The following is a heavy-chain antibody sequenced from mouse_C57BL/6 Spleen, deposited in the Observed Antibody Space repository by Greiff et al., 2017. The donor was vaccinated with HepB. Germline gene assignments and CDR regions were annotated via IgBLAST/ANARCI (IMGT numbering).Heavy chain of an antibody. CDR3: TSHYGSSYGYFDY. V-gene: IGHV1-15*01. Sequence: QVQLQQSGAELVRPGASVTLSCKASGYTFTDYEMHWVKQTPVHGLEWIGAIDPETGGTAYNQKFKGKAILTADKSSSTAYMELRSLTSEDSAVYYCTSHYGSSYGYFDYWGQGTTLTVSS. D-gene: IGHD1-1*01. CDR2: IDPETGGT. CDR1: GYTFTDYE. J-gene: IGHJ2*01.